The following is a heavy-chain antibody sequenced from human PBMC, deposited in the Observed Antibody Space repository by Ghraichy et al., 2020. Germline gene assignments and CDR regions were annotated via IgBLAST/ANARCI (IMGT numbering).Heavy chain of an antibody. J-gene: IGHJ4*02. D-gene: IGHD6-19*01. V-gene: IGHV4-59*12. CDR2: IFHSGSP. CDR3: ARRLVLSVADVFDF. Sequence: SETLSLTCIVSGGSINNDYWTWIRQPPGKGLEWIGSIFHSGSPYYNPSLESRVSMSIDTSSDQFSLKLKSVTAADTAVYYCARRLVLSVADVFDFWGQGKLVIVSS. CDR1: GGSINNDY.